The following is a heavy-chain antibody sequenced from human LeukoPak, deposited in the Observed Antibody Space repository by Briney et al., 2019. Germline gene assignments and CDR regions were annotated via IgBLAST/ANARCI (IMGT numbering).Heavy chain of an antibody. CDR3: ATLSSSWLYYFDY. CDR1: GFTFSSYG. Sequence: PGGSLRLSCAASGFTFSSYGMSWVRQAPGKGLEWVANIKQDGSEKYSVDSVKGRFTISRDNAKNTLYLQMNSLRAEDTAVYYCATLSSSWLYYFDYWGQGTLVTVSS. J-gene: IGHJ4*02. D-gene: IGHD6-13*01. CDR2: IKQDGSEK. V-gene: IGHV3-7*01.